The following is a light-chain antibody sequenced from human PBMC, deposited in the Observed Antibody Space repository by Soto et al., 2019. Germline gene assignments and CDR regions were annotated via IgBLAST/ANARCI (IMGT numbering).Light chain of an antibody. CDR1: STDFVSYNR. J-gene: IGLJ1*01. Sequence: QSVLTHTPSLSGAPGQAVTISCTGTSTDFVSYNRVSWYQQPPGTAPEPMIYEVSKRPSGVPDRFSGSKSGNTASLTISGLQAADEADYYCTLYTSENAYVFGTGTKVTVL. CDR3: TLYTSENAYV. CDR2: EVS. V-gene: IGLV2-18*01.